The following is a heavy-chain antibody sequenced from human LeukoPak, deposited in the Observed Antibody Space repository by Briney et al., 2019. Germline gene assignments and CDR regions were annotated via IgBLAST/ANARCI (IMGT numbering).Heavy chain of an antibody. CDR2: MSSGGGYT. Sequence: PGGSLRLSCAASGFTFSSYAMNWVRQAPGKGLECVSGMSSGGGYTYYADSVKGRFTITRDNSQNTLYLQMNSLRVEDTALYYCAKLATRRKVASYIDSWGQGTPVTVSS. CDR3: AKLATRRKVASYIDS. J-gene: IGHJ4*02. CDR1: GFTFSSYA. D-gene: IGHD1-26*01. V-gene: IGHV3-23*01.